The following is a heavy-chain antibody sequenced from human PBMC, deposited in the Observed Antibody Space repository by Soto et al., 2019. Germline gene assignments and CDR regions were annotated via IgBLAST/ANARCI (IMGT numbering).Heavy chain of an antibody. V-gene: IGHV1-58*01. D-gene: IGHD3-22*01. Sequence: SVKVSCKASGFTFTNSAVQWVRQARGQRLEWIGWIVVGSGNTNYAQKFQERVTITRDMSTSTAYMELSSLRSEDTAVYYCARSQSSGYYIYYYYGMDVWGQGTTVTVSS. CDR2: IVVGSGNT. J-gene: IGHJ6*02. CDR3: ARSQSSGYYIYYYYGMDV. CDR1: GFTFTNSA.